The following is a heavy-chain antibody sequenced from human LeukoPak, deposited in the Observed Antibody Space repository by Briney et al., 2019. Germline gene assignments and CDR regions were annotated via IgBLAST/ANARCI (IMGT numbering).Heavy chain of an antibody. CDR1: GYILTNYW. D-gene: IGHD6-13*01. Sequence: GESLDISCQGPGYILTNYWIGWGRQMPGQGLECLGIIYLIDSDTRYSPSFQGQVTISADRSISTAYLQWSSLKASDTAMYYCARQGIRSRSFDLWGQGTLVTVSS. J-gene: IGHJ4*02. CDR2: IYLIDSDT. CDR3: ARQGIRSRSFDL. V-gene: IGHV5-51*01.